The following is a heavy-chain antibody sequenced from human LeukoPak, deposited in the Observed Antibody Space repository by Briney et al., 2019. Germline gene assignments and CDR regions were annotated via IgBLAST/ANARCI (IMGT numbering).Heavy chain of an antibody. CDR2: ISYDGSNK. D-gene: IGHD4-23*01. CDR3: ARDRSYGDHGGPFDY. Sequence: QAGGSLRLSCAASGFTFSSYAMHWVRQAPGKGLEWVAVISYDGSNKYYADSVKGRFTISRDNSKNTLYLQMNSLRAEDTAVYYCARDRSYGDHGGPFDYWGQGTLVTVSS. J-gene: IGHJ4*02. V-gene: IGHV3-30-3*01. CDR1: GFTFSSYA.